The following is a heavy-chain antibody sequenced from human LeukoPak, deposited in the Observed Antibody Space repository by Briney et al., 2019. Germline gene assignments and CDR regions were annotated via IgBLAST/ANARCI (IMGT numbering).Heavy chain of an antibody. J-gene: IGHJ4*02. Sequence: PGGSLRLSCAASGFTFHDYAMHWVRQAPGKGLEYVSVIRGGGGVQYYAASVKGRFTISRDDSKNTLYLQMNSLRAEDTAVYYCAKDQTTVVTPAYWGQGTLVTVSS. CDR2: IRGGGGVQ. V-gene: IGHV3-23*01. CDR1: GFTFHDYA. D-gene: IGHD4-23*01. CDR3: AKDQTTVVTPAY.